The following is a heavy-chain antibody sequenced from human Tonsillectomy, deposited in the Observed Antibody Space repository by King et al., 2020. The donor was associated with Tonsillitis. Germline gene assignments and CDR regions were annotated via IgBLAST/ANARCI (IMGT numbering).Heavy chain of an antibody. CDR2: IYWNDDK. D-gene: IGHD3-16*02. CDR3: AHRRASPRRTFGGVIALGGYFDY. J-gene: IGHJ4*02. CDR1: GFSLSTSGVG. Sequence: TLQESGPTLVKPTQTLTLTCTFSGFSLSTSGVGVGWIRQPPGKALEWLALIYWNDDKRYSPSLKSRLTITKDTSKNQVVLTMTNMDPVDTATYYCAHRRASPRRTFGGVIALGGYFDYWGQGTLVTVSS. V-gene: IGHV2-5*01.